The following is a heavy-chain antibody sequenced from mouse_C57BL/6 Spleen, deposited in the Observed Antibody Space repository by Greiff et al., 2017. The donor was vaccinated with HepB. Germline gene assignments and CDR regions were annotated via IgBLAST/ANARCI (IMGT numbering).Heavy chain of an antibody. CDR1: GFTFSSYA. CDR2: ISDGGSYT. D-gene: IGHD1-1*01. CDR3: ARETYGSRMDYAMDY. Sequence: EVKLMESGGGLVKPGGSLKLSCAASGFTFSSYAMSWVRQTPEKRLEWVATISDGGSYTYYPDNVKGRFTISRDNAKNNLYLQMSHLKSEDTAMYYCARETYGSRMDYAMDYWGQGTSVTVSS. V-gene: IGHV5-4*01. J-gene: IGHJ4*01.